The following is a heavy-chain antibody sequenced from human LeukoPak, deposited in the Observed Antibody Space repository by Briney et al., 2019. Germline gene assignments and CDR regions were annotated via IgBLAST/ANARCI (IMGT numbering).Heavy chain of an antibody. CDR2: LNSDGSRT. V-gene: IGHV3-74*01. Sequence: GGSLRLSCAASGFTFSRHWMHWVRQVSGKGLLWVSRLNSDGSRTTYADSVKGRFTISRDNAKNTLYLQMNSLRAEDTAVYYCARAGAYGDLDFDYWGQGTLVTVSS. D-gene: IGHD4-17*01. CDR1: GFTFSRHW. CDR3: ARAGAYGDLDFDY. J-gene: IGHJ4*02.